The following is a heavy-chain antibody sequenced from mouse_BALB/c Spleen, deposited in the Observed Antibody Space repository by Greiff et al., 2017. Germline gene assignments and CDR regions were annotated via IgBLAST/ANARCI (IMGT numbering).Heavy chain of an antibody. CDR2: ISSGGSYT. CDR1: GFTFSSYA. Sequence: EVQVVESGGGLVKPGGSLKLSCAASGFTFSSYAMSWVRQSPEKRLEWVAEISSGGSYTYYPDTVTGRFTISRDNAKNTLYLEMSSLRSEDTAMYYCAREGVLFYYFDYWGQGTTLTVSS. J-gene: IGHJ2*01. V-gene: IGHV5-9-4*01. CDR3: AREGVLFYYFDY.